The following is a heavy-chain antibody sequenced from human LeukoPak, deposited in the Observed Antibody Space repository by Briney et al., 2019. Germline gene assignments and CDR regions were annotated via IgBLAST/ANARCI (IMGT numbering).Heavy chain of an antibody. V-gene: IGHV4-4*07. CDR3: ARVSWGYDILTGYYSDYHMDV. D-gene: IGHD3-9*01. J-gene: IGHJ6*03. Sequence: SETLSLTCTVSGGSISSYYWSWIRQPAGKGLEWIGRIYTSGSTNYNPSLKSRVTILVDTSKNQFSLKLSSVTAADTAVYYCARVSWGYDILTGYYSDYHMDVWGKGTTVTVSS. CDR1: GGSISSYY. CDR2: IYTSGST.